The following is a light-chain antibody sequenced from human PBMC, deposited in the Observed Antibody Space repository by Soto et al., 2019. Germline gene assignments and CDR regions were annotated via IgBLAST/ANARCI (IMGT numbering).Light chain of an antibody. CDR3: TSFAGINNFLV. V-gene: IGLV2-8*01. CDR2: EVT. J-gene: IGLJ2*01. Sequence: QSVLTQPPSASGSPGQSVTISCTGTSSDVGGYNYVSWYQQHPGKAPKLIIYEVTKRPSGVPDRFSGSKSGNTASLTVSGLQAEYEADYYCTSFAGINNFLVFGGGTKLTLL. CDR1: SSDVGGYNY.